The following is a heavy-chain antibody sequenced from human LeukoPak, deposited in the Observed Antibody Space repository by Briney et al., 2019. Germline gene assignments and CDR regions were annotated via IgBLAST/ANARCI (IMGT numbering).Heavy chain of an antibody. CDR2: IKEDGSEK. CDR3: ARGGLRYFAL. V-gene: IGHV3-7*04. Sequence: PGGSLRLSCAASGFTLSNYWMSWVRQAPGKGLEWVANIKEDGSEKYYVDSVKGRFTISRDNGKNSLYLQMNSLRVEDTAVYYCARGGLRYFALWGQGALVTVSS. CDR1: GFTLSNYW. J-gene: IGHJ5*02. D-gene: IGHD3-16*01.